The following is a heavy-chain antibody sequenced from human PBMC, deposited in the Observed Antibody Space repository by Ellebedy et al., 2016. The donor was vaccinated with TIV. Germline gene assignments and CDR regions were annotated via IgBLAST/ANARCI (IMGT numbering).Heavy chain of an antibody. CDR3: ARLAVFGVVLDL. CDR1: GGSMNSYY. J-gene: IGHJ2*01. Sequence: SETLSLTCTVSGGSMNSYYWSWIRQPPGKGLEWIGIINYSGSTNYNPSLKSRLTFSIDTSRNQFSLKLNSVTAADTAVYYCARLAVFGVVLDLWGRGTLVTVSS. CDR2: INYSGST. D-gene: IGHD3-3*01. V-gene: IGHV4-59*01.